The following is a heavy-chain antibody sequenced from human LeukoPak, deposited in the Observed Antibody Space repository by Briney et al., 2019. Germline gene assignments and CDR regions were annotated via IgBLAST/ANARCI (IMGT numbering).Heavy chain of an antibody. CDR3: ASPPHSYGYGYFDY. J-gene: IGHJ4*02. V-gene: IGHV3-74*01. D-gene: IGHD5-18*01. CDR1: GFTFSSYW. CDR2: INSDGSST. Sequence: GGSLRLSCAASGFTFSSYWMHWVRQAPGKGLVWVSRINSDGSSTSYADSVKGRFTISRDNAKNTLYLQMNSLRAEDTAVYYCASPPHSYGYGYFDYWGQGTLVTVSS.